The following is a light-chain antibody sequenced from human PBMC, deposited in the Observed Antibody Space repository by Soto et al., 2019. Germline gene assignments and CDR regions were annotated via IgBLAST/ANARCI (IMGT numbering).Light chain of an antibody. J-gene: IGLJ1*01. CDR3: NSYTSSSTLV. CDR2: DVS. CDR1: SSYVGGYNY. V-gene: IGLV2-14*01. Sequence: QSVRTQPASVSGSPGQSITISCTGTSSYVGGYNYVSWYQQHPGKAPKLMIYDVSNRPSGVSNRFSGSKSGNTASLTISGLQAEDEADYYCNSYTSSSTLVFGTGTKVTVL.